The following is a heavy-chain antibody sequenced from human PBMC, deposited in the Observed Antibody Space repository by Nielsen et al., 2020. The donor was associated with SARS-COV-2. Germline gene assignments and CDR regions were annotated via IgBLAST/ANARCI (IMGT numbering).Heavy chain of an antibody. CDR3: ARQKVGAPRFDY. CDR1: GGSISSSSYY. D-gene: IGHD1-26*01. Sequence: SETLSLTCTVSGGSISSSSYYWGWIRQPPGKGLEWIGSIYYSGSTYYNPSLKSRVTISVDTSKNQFSLKLSSVTAADTAVYYCARQKVGAPRFDYWGQGTLVTVSS. CDR2: IYYSGST. J-gene: IGHJ4*02. V-gene: IGHV4-39*01.